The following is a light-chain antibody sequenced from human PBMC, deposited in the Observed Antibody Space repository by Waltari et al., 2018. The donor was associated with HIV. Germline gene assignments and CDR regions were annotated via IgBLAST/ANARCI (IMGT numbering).Light chain of an antibody. CDR3: GTWDASLSAGV. CDR2: ENN. V-gene: IGLV1-51*02. CDR1: SSNIGDNY. J-gene: IGLJ3*02. Sequence: QPVLTQPPSVSAAPGQKVTISCSGSSSNIGDNYVSWYQHLPGTAPKLLMFENNERPSWIPYRYSASTSGASATLVITGLRTGDEAAYYCGTWDASLSAGVFGGGTKVTIL.